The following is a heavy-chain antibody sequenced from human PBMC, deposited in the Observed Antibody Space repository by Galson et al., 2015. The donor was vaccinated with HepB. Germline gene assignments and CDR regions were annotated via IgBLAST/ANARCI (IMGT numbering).Heavy chain of an antibody. D-gene: IGHD6-19*01. CDR2: IKSDESST. CDR1: GFTFSSYW. V-gene: IGHV3-74*01. J-gene: IGHJ4*02. CDR3: ARVVVSGWYHPLDY. Sequence: SLRLSCAASGFTFSSYWMHWVRQAPGKGLAWVSGIKSDESSTDYADSVKGRFTISRDNAKNTLYLQMNSLRAEDTAVYYCARVVVSGWYHPLDYWGQGTLVTVSS.